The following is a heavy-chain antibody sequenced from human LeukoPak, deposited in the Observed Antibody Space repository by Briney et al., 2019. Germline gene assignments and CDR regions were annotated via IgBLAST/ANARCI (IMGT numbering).Heavy chain of an antibody. V-gene: IGHV3-23*01. CDR1: GFTFSSYA. CDR2: ISGSGGST. D-gene: IGHD4-17*01. J-gene: IGHJ3*02. CDR3: AKGRDYGDTKDAFDI. Sequence: PGGSLRLSCAASGFTFSSYAMSWVRQAPGKGLEWVSAISGSGGSTYYADSVKGRFAISRDNSKNTLYLQMNSLRAEDTAVYYCAKGRDYGDTKDAFDIWGQGTMVTVSS.